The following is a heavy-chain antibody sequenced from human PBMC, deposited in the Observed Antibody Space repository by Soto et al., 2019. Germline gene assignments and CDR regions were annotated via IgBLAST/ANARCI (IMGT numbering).Heavy chain of an antibody. V-gene: IGHV4-39*07. Sequence: SETLSLTCTVSDGSISSSSYYWAWIRQPPGKGLEWFGTIYYSGSTYYNPSLKGRVTISVDTSKNQFSLKLSSVTAADTAVYYCARRALRSAAAFDIWGQGTMVTVSS. CDR3: ARRALRSAAAFDI. D-gene: IGHD2-15*01. J-gene: IGHJ3*02. CDR1: DGSISSSSYY. CDR2: IYYSGST.